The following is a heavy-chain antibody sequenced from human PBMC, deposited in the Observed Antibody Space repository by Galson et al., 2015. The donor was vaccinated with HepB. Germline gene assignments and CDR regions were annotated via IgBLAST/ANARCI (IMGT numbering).Heavy chain of an antibody. Sequence: SLRLSCAASGFTFSSHWMSWVRQAPGKGLEWVANIKYDGSDKNYVDSVKGRFTTSRDNAKNSLYLQMNSLRVEDTAVYYCARGSWDIVVVSAAGDAFDVWGQGTMVTVSS. V-gene: IGHV3-7*01. J-gene: IGHJ3*01. CDR2: IKYDGSDK. CDR1: GFTFSSHW. CDR3: ARGSWDIVVVSAAGDAFDV. D-gene: IGHD2-2*01.